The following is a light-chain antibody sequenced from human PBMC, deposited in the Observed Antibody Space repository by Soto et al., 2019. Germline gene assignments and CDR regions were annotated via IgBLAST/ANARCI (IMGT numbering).Light chain of an antibody. CDR3: QQYGSSGT. Sequence: EIVLTQSPGTPSLSPGGRATLSCRASQSVSNNYLAWYQQKPGQAPSLLIYGASNRATGIPDRFSGSGSGTDFTLTISRLEPEDFAVYYCQQYGSSGTFGQGTKVDIK. V-gene: IGKV3-20*01. CDR2: GAS. CDR1: QSVSNNY. J-gene: IGKJ1*01.